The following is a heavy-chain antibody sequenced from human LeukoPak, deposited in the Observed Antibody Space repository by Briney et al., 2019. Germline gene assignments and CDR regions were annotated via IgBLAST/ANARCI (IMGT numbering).Heavy chain of an antibody. CDR3: ARQPGGTAAFDI. Sequence: SETLSLTCTVSGGSISSYYWSWIRQPPGKGLEGIGYIYYSGSTNYNPSIKSRVTISVDTSKNQFSLKLSSVTAADTAVYSCARQPGGTAAFDIWAQGTMVTVSS. CDR1: GGSISSYY. J-gene: IGHJ3*02. D-gene: IGHD1-14*01. CDR2: IYYSGST. V-gene: IGHV4-59*01.